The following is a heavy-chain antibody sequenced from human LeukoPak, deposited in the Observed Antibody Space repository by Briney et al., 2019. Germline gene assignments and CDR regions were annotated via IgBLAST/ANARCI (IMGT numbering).Heavy chain of an antibody. CDR1: GGTFSSYA. Sequence: SVKVSCKASGGTFSSYAISWVRQAPGQGLEWMGGIIPIFGTANYAQKFQGRVTIAADESTSTAYMELSSLRSEDTAVYYCARRRHYYDSSGYYLDYWGQGTLVTVSS. CDR2: IIPIFGTA. D-gene: IGHD3-22*01. CDR3: ARRRHYYDSSGYYLDY. J-gene: IGHJ4*02. V-gene: IGHV1-69*13.